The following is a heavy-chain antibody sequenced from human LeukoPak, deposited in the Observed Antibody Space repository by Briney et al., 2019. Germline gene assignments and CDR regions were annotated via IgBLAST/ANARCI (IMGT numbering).Heavy chain of an antibody. Sequence: ASVKVSCKASGYTFTSYGISWVRQAPGQGLEWMGWISAYNGNTNYAQKLQGRVTMTTDTSTSTAYMELRSLRSDDTAVYYCARSHYDFWRGSDMDVWGKGTTVTVSS. J-gene: IGHJ6*03. CDR1: GYTFTSYG. CDR2: ISAYNGNT. V-gene: IGHV1-18*01. CDR3: ARSHYDFWRGSDMDV. D-gene: IGHD3-3*01.